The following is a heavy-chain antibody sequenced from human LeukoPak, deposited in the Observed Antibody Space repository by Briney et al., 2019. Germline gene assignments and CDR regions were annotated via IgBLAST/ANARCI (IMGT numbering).Heavy chain of an antibody. CDR3: ATAVLEWPPDGKYYMDV. CDR1: GYTLTELS. Sequence: ASVKVSCKVSGYTLTELSMHWVRQAPGKGLEWMGGFDPEDGETIYAQKFQGRVTMTEDTSTDTAYMELSSLRSEDTAVYYCATAVLEWPPDGKYYMDVWGKGTTVTVSS. D-gene: IGHD3-3*01. V-gene: IGHV1-24*01. CDR2: FDPEDGET. J-gene: IGHJ6*03.